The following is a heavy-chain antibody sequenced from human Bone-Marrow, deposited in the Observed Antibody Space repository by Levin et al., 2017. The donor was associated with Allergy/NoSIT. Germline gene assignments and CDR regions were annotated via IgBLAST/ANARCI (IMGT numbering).Heavy chain of an antibody. V-gene: IGHV3-33*01. D-gene: IGHD4/OR15-4a*01. CDR3: ARGGGAGAASFDY. J-gene: IGHJ4*02. CDR1: GFTFSNYG. Sequence: GGSLRLSCAASGFTFSNYGMHWVRQAPGKGLEWVAIIWYDGSNKYYADSVKGRFTISRDNSKNTVYLQMNSLRAEDTAVYYCARGGGAGAASFDYWGQGTLVTVSS. CDR2: IWYDGSNK.